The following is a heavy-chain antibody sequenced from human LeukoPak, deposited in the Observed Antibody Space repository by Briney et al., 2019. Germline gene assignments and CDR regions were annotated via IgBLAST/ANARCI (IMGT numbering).Heavy chain of an antibody. CDR3: ARDPTMVRGVINYFDY. D-gene: IGHD3-10*01. CDR2: ISSSSRTI. V-gene: IGHV3-48*01. CDR1: GFTFSSYA. J-gene: IGHJ4*01. Sequence: GGSLRLSCAASGFTFSSYAMSWVRQAPGKGLEWVSYISSSSRTIYYADSVKGRFTISRDNARNSLFLQMNSLRAEDTAVYYCARDPTMVRGVINYFDYWGHGTLVTVSS.